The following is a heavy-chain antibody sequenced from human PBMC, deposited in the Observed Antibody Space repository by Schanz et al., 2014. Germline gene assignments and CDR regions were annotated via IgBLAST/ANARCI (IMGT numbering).Heavy chain of an antibody. D-gene: IGHD1-7*01. CDR1: GFTFNNYG. Sequence: QVQVVESGGGVVQPGRSLRLSCVASGFTFNNYGMHWVRQAPGKGLEWVAIIWYDGNNKKYADSVKGRFTISRDNAENTLYLQMNSLRVEDTAVYYCAMGGYQLHHWGQGTLVTVSS. J-gene: IGHJ4*02. CDR3: AMGGYQLHH. V-gene: IGHV3-33*03. CDR2: IWYDGNNK.